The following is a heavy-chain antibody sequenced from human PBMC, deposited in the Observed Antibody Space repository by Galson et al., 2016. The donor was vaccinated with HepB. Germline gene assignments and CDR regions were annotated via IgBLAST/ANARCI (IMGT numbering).Heavy chain of an antibody. Sequence: EVKKPGESLKISCKGEGYAFSSYWIAWVRQTPDKGLEWMGLFYPGDSEIRYSPSFQGQVTFSADKSINTAYMQWSSLKASTTAIYYCARLVSSRSPYDSWGQGTLVTGSS. CDR3: ARLVSSRSPYDS. CDR2: FYPGDSEI. CDR1: GYAFSSYW. V-gene: IGHV5-51*01. D-gene: IGHD3-22*01. J-gene: IGHJ4*02.